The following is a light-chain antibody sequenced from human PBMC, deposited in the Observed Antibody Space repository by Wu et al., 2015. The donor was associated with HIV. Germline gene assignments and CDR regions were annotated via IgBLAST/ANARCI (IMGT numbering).Light chain of an antibody. CDR1: QSVSSSY. CDR3: QKYNTAPWT. J-gene: IGKJ1*01. V-gene: IGKV3-7*01. CDR2: GAS. Sequence: PGERVTLSCRASQSVSSSYLTWYQQKPGQAPRLLIYGASTRATGIPARFSGSGSGTDFTLTISSLQPEDVATYYCQKYNTAPWTFGQGTKVEMK.